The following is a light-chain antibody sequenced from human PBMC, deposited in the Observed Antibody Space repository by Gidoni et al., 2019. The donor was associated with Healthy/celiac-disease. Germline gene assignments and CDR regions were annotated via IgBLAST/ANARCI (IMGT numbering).Light chain of an antibody. CDR2: AAS. CDR1: QGISSY. Sequence: AIRITQSPSSLSASTGDRVTITCRASQGISSYLAWYQQKPGKAPKLLIYAASTLQSGVPSRFSGSGSGTDFTLTISCLQSEDVATYYCQQYYSYPLTCGGGTKVEIK. CDR3: QQYYSYPLT. V-gene: IGKV1-8*01. J-gene: IGKJ4*01.